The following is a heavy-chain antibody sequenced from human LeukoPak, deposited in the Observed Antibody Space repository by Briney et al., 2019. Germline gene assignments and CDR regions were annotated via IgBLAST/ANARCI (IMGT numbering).Heavy chain of an antibody. D-gene: IGHD2-15*01. J-gene: IGHJ4*02. Sequence: GGSLRLSCAASGFTVSSNYMSWVRQAPGKGLEWVSVIYSGGSTYYADSVKGRFTISRDNSKNTLYLQMNSLRAEDTAVYYCAKDGIVVVVAATRNFDYWGQGTLVTVSS. CDR2: IYSGGST. CDR3: AKDGIVVVVAATRNFDY. CDR1: GFTVSSNY. V-gene: IGHV3-53*01.